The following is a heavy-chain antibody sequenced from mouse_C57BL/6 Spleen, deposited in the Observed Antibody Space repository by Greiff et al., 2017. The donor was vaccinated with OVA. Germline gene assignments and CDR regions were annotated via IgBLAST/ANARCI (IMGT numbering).Heavy chain of an antibody. V-gene: IGHV1-72*01. D-gene: IGHD2-3*01. CDR3: AREGDGPYWYFDV. J-gene: IGHJ1*03. Sequence: QVQLKQPGAELVKPGASVKLSCKASGYTFTSYWMHWVKQRPGRGLDWIGRIDPNSGGTKYNEKFKSKATLTVDKPSSTAYMQLSSLTSEDSAVYYCAREGDGPYWYFDVWGTGTTVTVSS. CDR1: GYTFTSYW. CDR2: IDPNSGGT.